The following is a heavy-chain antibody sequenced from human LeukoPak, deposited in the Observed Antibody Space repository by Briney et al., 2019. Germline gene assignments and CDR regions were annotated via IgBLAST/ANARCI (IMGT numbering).Heavy chain of an antibody. CDR3: ARVPLWLGTGYMDV. CDR2: IYYSGSI. Sequence: SETLSLTCTVSGGSISSNNHYWGWIRQPAGKGLEWIGHIYYSGSIFLNPSLKSRVTISVDTSKNQFSLKLSSVTAADAAFYYCARVPLWLGTGYMDVWGKGTTVIVSS. D-gene: IGHD2-21*01. CDR1: GGSISSNNHY. V-gene: IGHV4-39*07. J-gene: IGHJ6*03.